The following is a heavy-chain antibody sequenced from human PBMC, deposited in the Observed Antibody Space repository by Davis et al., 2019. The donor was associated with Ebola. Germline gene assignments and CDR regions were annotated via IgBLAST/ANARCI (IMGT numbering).Heavy chain of an antibody. J-gene: IGHJ1*01. CDR1: GASLSDYY. Sequence: MPSETLSLTCTVYGASLSDYYWNWIRQPPGKGLEWIGYIYYSGSTYYNPSLKSRVTISVDTSKNQFSLKLSSVTAADTAVYYCASYDARGHVHWGQGTLVTVSS. V-gene: IGHV4-59*06. D-gene: IGHD3-16*01. CDR2: IYYSGST. CDR3: ASYDARGHVH.